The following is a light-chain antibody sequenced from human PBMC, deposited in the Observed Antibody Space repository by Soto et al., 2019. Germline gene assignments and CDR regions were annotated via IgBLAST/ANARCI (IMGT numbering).Light chain of an antibody. CDR3: QQRSDWPST. V-gene: IGKV3-11*01. J-gene: IGKJ4*01. Sequence: EIVLTQSPATLSLSPGERATLSCRASQSVSSYLAWYQQKPGQAPRLLIYDASNRATGIPARFSGSGSGTDVHLTISSLEPDDFAVYYCQQRSDWPSTFGGGTKVQIK. CDR2: DAS. CDR1: QSVSSY.